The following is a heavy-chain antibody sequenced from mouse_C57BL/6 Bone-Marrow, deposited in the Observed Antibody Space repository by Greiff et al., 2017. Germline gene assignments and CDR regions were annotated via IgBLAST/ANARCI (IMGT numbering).Heavy chain of an antibody. CDR2: IIHGSGGT. J-gene: IGHJ3*01. CDR1: GFAFTNYL. V-gene: IGHV1-54*01. D-gene: IGHD4-1*01. Sequence: QVQLQQSGAELVRPGTSVKVSCTASGFAFTNYLIAWVQQSPGKGLEWIGVIIHGSGGTNYTEKFKGKATLTADKASSTAYMQLSSLTSEDSAVYFCARSKNGDSWFAYWGQGTLVTVSA. CDR3: ARSKNGDSWFAY.